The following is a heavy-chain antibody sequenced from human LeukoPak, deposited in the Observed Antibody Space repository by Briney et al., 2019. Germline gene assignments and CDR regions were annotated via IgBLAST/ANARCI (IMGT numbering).Heavy chain of an antibody. D-gene: IGHD3-16*02. J-gene: IGHJ4*02. CDR3: AKDQRRFGGVIVPLDY. CDR1: GFTFSSYA. Sequence: PGRSLRLSCAASGFTFSSYAMHWVRQAPGKGLEWVAVISYDGSNKYYADSVKGRFTISRDNSKNSLYLQMNSLRAEDTALYYCAKDQRRFGGVIVPLDYWGQGTLVTVSS. V-gene: IGHV3-30-3*01. CDR2: ISYDGSNK.